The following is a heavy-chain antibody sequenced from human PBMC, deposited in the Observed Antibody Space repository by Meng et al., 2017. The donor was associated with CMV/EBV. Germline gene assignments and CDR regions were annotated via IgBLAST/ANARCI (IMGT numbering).Heavy chain of an antibody. Sequence: GGSLRLSCAASGFTFSSYAMSWVRQAPGKGLVWVSRINSDGSSTSYADSVKGRFTISRDNAKNTLYLQMNSLRAEDTAVYYCARGGANMVRGLLDWFDPWGQGTLVTVSS. CDR3: ARGGANMVRGLLDWFDP. V-gene: IGHV3-74*01. CDR1: GFTFSSYA. D-gene: IGHD3-10*01. J-gene: IGHJ5*02. CDR2: INSDGSST.